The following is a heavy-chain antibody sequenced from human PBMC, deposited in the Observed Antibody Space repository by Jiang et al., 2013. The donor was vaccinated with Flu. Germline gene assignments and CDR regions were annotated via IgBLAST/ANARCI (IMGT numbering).Heavy chain of an antibody. CDR1: GHALSDFD. Sequence: GAEVRKPGASVKVSCKVSGHALSDFDIHWVRQAPGKGLEWMGGYDPEEGETLYAQNFQGRITMTTDRSSDTAYMELTNLTRDDAAVYYCATKIVGQVMLAAYGYYFDMWGQGTQVTVSS. CDR2: YDPEEGET. D-gene: IGHD2/OR15-2a*01. V-gene: IGHV1-24*01. CDR3: ATKIVGQVMLAAYGYYFDM. J-gene: IGHJ4*02.